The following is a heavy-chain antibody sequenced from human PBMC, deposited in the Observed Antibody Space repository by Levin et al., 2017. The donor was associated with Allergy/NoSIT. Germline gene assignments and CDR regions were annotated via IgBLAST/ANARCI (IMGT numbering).Heavy chain of an antibody. V-gene: IGHV1-18*01. Sequence: GESLKISCKASGYTFTSYGISWVRQAPGQGLEWMGWISAYNGNTNYAQKLQGRVTMTTDTSTSTAYMELRSLRSDDTAVYYCARARRGLRFLEWPPQGWFDPWGQGTLVTVSS. CDR1: GYTFTSYG. J-gene: IGHJ5*02. CDR2: ISAYNGNT. D-gene: IGHD3-3*01. CDR3: ARARRGLRFLEWPPQGWFDP.